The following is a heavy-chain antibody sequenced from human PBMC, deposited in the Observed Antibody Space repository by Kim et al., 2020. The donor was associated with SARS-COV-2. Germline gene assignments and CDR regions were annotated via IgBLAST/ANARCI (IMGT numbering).Heavy chain of an antibody. V-gene: IGHV4-4*07. J-gene: IGHJ1*01. CDR1: GDSISSSY. Sequence: SETLSLTCTVSGDSISSSYWSWFRQRAGKGLERIGRIYTTGNTISNPSLRSRVTMSLDMSKNQFSLRLRSVTAADTAVYYCARDVYKWELRFEGWGQGSGVTVSS. CDR3: ARDVYKWELRFEG. D-gene: IGHD1-26*01. CDR2: IYTTGNT.